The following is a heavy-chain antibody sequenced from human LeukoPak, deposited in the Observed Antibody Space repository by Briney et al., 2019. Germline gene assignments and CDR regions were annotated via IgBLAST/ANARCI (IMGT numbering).Heavy chain of an antibody. J-gene: IGHJ4*02. CDR3: ARSQLRYFDWLHSPFDY. V-gene: IGHV1-2*02. D-gene: IGHD3-9*01. CDR1: GYTFTGYY. Sequence: GASVKVSCKASGYTFTGYYMHWVRQAPGQGLEWMGWINPNSGGTNYAQKFQGRVTMTRDTSISTAYMELSRLKSDDRAVYDCARSQLRYFDWLHSPFDYWGQGTLVTVSS. CDR2: INPNSGGT.